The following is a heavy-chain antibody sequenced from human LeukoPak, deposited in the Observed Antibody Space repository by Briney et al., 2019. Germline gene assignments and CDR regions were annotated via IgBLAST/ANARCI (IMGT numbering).Heavy chain of an antibody. D-gene: IGHD3-22*01. Sequence: SETLSLTCTVSGGSISSYYWSWIRQPPGKGLEWIGYIYYSGSTNYNPSLKSRVTISVDTSKNQFSLKLSSVTAADTAVYYCARALLGYYDSSGYYFDYWGQGTLVTVSS. J-gene: IGHJ4*02. CDR3: ARALLGYYDSSGYYFDY. CDR1: GGSISSYY. V-gene: IGHV4-59*01. CDR2: IYYSGST.